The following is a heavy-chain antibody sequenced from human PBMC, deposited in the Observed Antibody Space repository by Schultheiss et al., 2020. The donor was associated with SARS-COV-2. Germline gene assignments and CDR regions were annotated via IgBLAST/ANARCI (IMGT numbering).Heavy chain of an antibody. D-gene: IGHD5-18*01. J-gene: IGHJ4*02. CDR1: GFIFSSYG. CDR3: AREGYTYGLGPE. V-gene: IGHV3-33*01. Sequence: GESLKISCAASGFIFSSYGMHWVRQAPGKGLEWVAIIWDDGNKRYYADSVKGRFIISRDNAKHSLYLQMNSLRAEDTAVYYCAREGYTYGLGPEWGQGTLVTVSS. CDR2: IWDDGNKR.